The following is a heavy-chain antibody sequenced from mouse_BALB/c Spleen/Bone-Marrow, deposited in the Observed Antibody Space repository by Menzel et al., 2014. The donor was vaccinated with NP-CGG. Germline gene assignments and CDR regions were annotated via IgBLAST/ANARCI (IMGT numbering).Heavy chain of an antibody. CDR1: GYSFTSYW. CDR3: TREGTVEEVWAMDY. Sequence: EVQLQQSGTVLARPGASVKMSCKASGYSFTSYWMHWVKQRPGQGLEWIGAIYPGNSDTSYNQKFKAKAKLTAVTSASTADMELSSLTNEDSAVYYCTREGTVEEVWAMDYWGQGTSVTVAS. J-gene: IGHJ4*01. V-gene: IGHV1-5*01. D-gene: IGHD1-1*01. CDR2: IYPGNSDT.